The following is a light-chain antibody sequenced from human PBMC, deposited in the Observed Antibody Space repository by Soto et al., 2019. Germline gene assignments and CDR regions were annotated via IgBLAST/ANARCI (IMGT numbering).Light chain of an antibody. CDR2: DVS. V-gene: IGLV2-14*03. CDR1: ISDVGGYNF. J-gene: IGLJ1*01. CDR3: SSFTGSNDV. Sequence: QSVLTQPASVSGSPGQSITISCTGTISDVGGYNFVSWYQQYPGKAPKLMICDVSNRPSGVSNRFSGSKSGNTASLTISGLQAEDEADSYCSSFTGSNDVFGTGTKVTVL.